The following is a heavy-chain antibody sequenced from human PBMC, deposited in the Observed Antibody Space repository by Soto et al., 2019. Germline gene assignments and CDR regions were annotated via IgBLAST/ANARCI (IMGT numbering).Heavy chain of an antibody. Sequence: QAQLVESGGGVVQPGRSLRLSCAASGFTFSSYVMHWVRQAPGTGLGWVAVISYDGGLQHYADSVKGRFTISRDNSKNMVLLQMNSLRAEDTAVYYCVSDRGYGHASVPYSWGQGTLVSVSS. J-gene: IGHJ4*02. CDR2: ISYDGGLQ. V-gene: IGHV3-30*03. CDR3: VSDRGYGHASVPYS. CDR1: GFTFSSYV. D-gene: IGHD5-18*01.